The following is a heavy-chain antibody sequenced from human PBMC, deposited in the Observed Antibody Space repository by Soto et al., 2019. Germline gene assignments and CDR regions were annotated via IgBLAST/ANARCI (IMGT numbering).Heavy chain of an antibody. V-gene: IGHV3-30*03. CDR1: GFTLNSYG. CDR3: ARTRSAWSDFHYYSLDV. CDR2: ISYDSTKT. D-gene: IGHD1-26*01. Sequence: PGGSLRLSCAASGFTLNSYGMHWVRQGPGNGLEWVAFISYDSTKTYYADSVKGRFTISRDNSNSALYVQMNSLTGEDTAVYYCARTRSAWSDFHYYSLDVWGQGTTVTVSS. J-gene: IGHJ6*02.